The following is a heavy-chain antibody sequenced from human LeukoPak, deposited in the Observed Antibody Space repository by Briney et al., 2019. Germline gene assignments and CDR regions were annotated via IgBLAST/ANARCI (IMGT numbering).Heavy chain of an antibody. Sequence: GGSLRLSCAASGFTFSTFAMIWVRQPPGKGLEWVSSIFPSGGEIHYADSVKGRFTISRDNAKNSLYLQMNSLRAEDAAVYYCARDRRGVVAATGYLDYWGQGTLVTVSS. CDR3: ARDRRGVVAATGYLDY. D-gene: IGHD2-15*01. CDR2: IFPSGGEI. J-gene: IGHJ4*02. CDR1: GFTFSTFA. V-gene: IGHV3-21*01.